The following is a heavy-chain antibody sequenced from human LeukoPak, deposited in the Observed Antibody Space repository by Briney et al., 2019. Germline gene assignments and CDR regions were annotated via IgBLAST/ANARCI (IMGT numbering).Heavy chain of an antibody. CDR1: GFTLRSYS. J-gene: IGHJ4*02. V-gene: IGHV3-21*06. D-gene: IGHD6-19*01. CDR2: LSSSSSFI. CDR3: ARDRLTSGWLTDF. Sequence: PGGSLRLSCEASGFTLRSYSMNWVRQAPGKGLEWVSSLSSSSSFIYYADPVKGRFTISRDNAKNSLSLQMDSLRAEDTAVYYCARDRLTSGWLTDFWGRGTLVIVSS.